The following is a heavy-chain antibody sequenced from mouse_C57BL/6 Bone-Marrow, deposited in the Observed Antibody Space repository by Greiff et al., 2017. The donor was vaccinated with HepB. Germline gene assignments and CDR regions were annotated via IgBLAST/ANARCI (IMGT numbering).Heavy chain of an antibody. J-gene: IGHJ3*01. CDR2: IYPRSGNT. CDR3: ARPTYYSKGAWFAY. V-gene: IGHV1-81*01. D-gene: IGHD2-5*01. CDR1: GYTFTSYG. Sequence: VQLQQSGAELARPGASVKLSCKASGYTFTSYGISWVKQRTGQGLEWIGEIYPRSGNTYYNEKFKGKATLTADKSSSTAYMELRSLTSEDSAVYFCARPTYYSKGAWFAYWGQGTLVTVSA.